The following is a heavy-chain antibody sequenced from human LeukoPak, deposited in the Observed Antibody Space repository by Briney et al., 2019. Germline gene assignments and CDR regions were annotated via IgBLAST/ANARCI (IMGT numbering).Heavy chain of an antibody. CDR1: GYTLTELS. Sequence: GASVKVSCKVSGYTLTELSMHRVRQAPGKGLEWMGGFDPEDGETIYAQKFQGRVTMTEDTSTDTAYMELSSLRSEDTAVYYCATSSIRFLEWLSPVGWFDPWGQGTLVTVSS. J-gene: IGHJ5*02. CDR2: FDPEDGET. V-gene: IGHV1-24*01. D-gene: IGHD3-3*01. CDR3: ATSSIRFLEWLSPVGWFDP.